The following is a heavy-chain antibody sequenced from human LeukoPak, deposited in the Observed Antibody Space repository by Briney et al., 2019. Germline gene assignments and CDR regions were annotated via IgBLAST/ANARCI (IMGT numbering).Heavy chain of an antibody. Sequence: SETLSLTCAVYGGSFSGYYWSWIRQPPGKGLEWVGEIIHSGSTDYNPSLKSRVTISVDTSKNQFSLKLSSVTAADTAVYYCARGRRGASSSWGDSYWGQGTLVTVSS. D-gene: IGHD6-13*01. CDR1: GGSFSGYY. J-gene: IGHJ4*02. CDR3: ARGRRGASSSWGDSY. CDR2: IIHSGST. V-gene: IGHV4-34*01.